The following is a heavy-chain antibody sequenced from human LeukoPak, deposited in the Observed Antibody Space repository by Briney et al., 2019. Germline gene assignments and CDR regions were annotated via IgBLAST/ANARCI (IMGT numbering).Heavy chain of an antibody. CDR2: ISYDGSNK. CDR3: ARDLRRLLWFGEAYYYYGMDV. J-gene: IGHJ6*04. Sequence: PGGSLRLSCAASGFTFSSYGMHWVRQAPGKGLEWVAVISYDGSNKYYADSVKGRFTISRDNSKNTLYLQMNSLRAEDTAVHYCARDLRRLLWFGEAYYYYGMDVWGKGTTVTVSS. V-gene: IGHV3-30*03. CDR1: GFTFSSYG. D-gene: IGHD3-10*01.